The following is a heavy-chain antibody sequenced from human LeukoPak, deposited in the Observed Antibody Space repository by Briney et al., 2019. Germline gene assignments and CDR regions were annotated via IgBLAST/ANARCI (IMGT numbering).Heavy chain of an antibody. CDR3: AREGRKDYGDFFDY. CDR1: GFTFSSYW. D-gene: IGHD4-17*01. V-gene: IGHV3-7*01. CDR2: IKQDGSEK. Sequence: PGGSLRLSCAASGFTFSSYWMSWVRQAPGKGLEWVANIKQDGSEKYYADSVKGRFTISRDNAKNSLYLQMNSLRAEDTAVYYCAREGRKDYGDFFDYWGQGTLVTVSS. J-gene: IGHJ4*02.